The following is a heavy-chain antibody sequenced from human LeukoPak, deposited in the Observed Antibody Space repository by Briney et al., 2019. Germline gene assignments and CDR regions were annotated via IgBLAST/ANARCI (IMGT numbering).Heavy chain of an antibody. J-gene: IGHJ5*02. Sequence: ASVKVSCKVSGYTLTELSMHWVRQAPGKGLEWMGGFDPEDGETIYAQKFQGRVTMTEDTSTDTAYMELSSLRSEDTAVYYCATGQLKQWLAKRDCWFDPWGQGTLVTVSS. D-gene: IGHD6-19*01. CDR3: ATGQLKQWLAKRDCWFDP. V-gene: IGHV1-24*01. CDR1: GYTLTELS. CDR2: FDPEDGET.